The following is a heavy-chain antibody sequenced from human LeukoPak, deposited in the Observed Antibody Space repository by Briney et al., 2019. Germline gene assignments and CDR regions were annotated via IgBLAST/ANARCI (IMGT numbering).Heavy chain of an antibody. V-gene: IGHV3-30*19. J-gene: IGHJ4*02. CDR1: GFTFSSYG. CDR3: AKDRLSPGYCTSTSCPLDY. D-gene: IGHD2-2*01. Sequence: GGSLRLSCAASGFTFSSYGMHWVRQAPGKGLEWVAVISYDGSNKYYADSVKGRFTISRDNSKNTLYLQMNSLRAEDTAVYYCAKDRLSPGYCTSTSCPLDYWGQGTLVTVSS. CDR2: ISYDGSNK.